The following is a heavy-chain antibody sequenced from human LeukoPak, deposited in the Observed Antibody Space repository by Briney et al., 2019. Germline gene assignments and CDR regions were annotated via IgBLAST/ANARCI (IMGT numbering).Heavy chain of an antibody. CDR1: EYTFTSYD. V-gene: IGHV1-8*01. Sequence: ASVKVSCRASEYTFTSYDINWVRQATGQGLGWMGWMNPHSGDTGYARNFQGRVTMTRSTSISTAYMELSSLRSEDTAVYYCARINYGDAYDIWGQGTLVTVSS. D-gene: IGHD4-11*01. CDR3: ARINYGDAYDI. J-gene: IGHJ3*02. CDR2: MNPHSGDT.